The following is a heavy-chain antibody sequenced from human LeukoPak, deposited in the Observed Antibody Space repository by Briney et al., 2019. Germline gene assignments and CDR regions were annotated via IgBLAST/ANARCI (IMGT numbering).Heavy chain of an antibody. J-gene: IGHJ5*02. D-gene: IGHD3-3*01. CDR2: IKQDGSEK. Sequence: GGSLRLSCAASGFTFSSYWMSWVRQAPGKGLEWVANIKQDGSEKYYVDSVKGRFTISRDNAKNSLYLQMNSLRAEDTAVYYCAREDYDFWSGYYSWFDPWGQGTLVTVSS. CDR1: GFTFSSYW. V-gene: IGHV3-7*01. CDR3: AREDYDFWSGYYSWFDP.